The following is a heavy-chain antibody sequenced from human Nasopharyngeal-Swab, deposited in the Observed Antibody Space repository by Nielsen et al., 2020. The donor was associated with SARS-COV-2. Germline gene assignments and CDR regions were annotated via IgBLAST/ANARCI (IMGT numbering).Heavy chain of an antibody. CDR1: GYTFTSYD. CDR3: ARGGSSLGANLEDP. D-gene: IGHD3-10*01. V-gene: IGHV1-8*01. Sequence: ASVKVSCKASGYTFTSYDINWVRQATGQGLEWMGWMNPNSGNTGYAQKFQGRLTMTRHTSTSTAYLELSSLRSEDTAVYYCARGGSSLGANLEDPWGQGTLVIVSS. CDR2: MNPNSGNT. J-gene: IGHJ5*02.